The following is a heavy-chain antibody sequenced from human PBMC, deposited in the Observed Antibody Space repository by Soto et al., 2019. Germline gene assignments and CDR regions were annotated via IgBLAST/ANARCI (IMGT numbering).Heavy chain of an antibody. D-gene: IGHD1-1*01. J-gene: IGHJ4*02. CDR1: GFSFSSLA. V-gene: IGHV3-23*01. CDR3: DQYQTGVTLFDY. Sequence: GGSLRLSCAASGFSFSSLAMSWVRQAAGKGLESVSSISGRGVDTLYADSVKGRFTISRDNSRNTLYLQVNSLRAEDKAVYYCDQYQTGVTLFDYWGQGTLVTVSS. CDR2: ISGRGVDT.